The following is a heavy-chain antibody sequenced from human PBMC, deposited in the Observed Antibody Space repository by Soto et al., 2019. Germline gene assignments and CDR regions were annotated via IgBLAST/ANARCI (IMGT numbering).Heavy chain of an antibody. V-gene: IGHV3-33*01. J-gene: IGHJ4*02. CDR1: GFTFSSYG. CDR3: ARGSVAGTFDY. D-gene: IGHD6-19*01. CDR2: IWYDGSNK. Sequence: QVQLVEYGGDVVPPGSYLRLSCAASGFTFSSYGMHWVRQAPGKGLEWVAVIWYDGSNKYYADSVKGRFTISRDNSKNTLYLQINSLRAEDTAVYYCARGSVAGTFDYWGQGTLVTVSS.